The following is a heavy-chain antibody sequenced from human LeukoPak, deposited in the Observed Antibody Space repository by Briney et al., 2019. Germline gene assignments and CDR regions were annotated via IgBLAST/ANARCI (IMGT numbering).Heavy chain of an antibody. Sequence: GGSLRLSCAASGFTFSNYAMSWVRQAPGKGLEWDSAISIGGNSKYYADSVKGRFAISRDDSKNTLFLQMNSLRAEDTAVYYCAKGRKWELPFDYWGQGTLVTVSS. CDR1: GFTFSNYA. CDR2: ISIGGNSK. J-gene: IGHJ4*02. V-gene: IGHV3-23*01. D-gene: IGHD1-26*01. CDR3: AKGRKWELPFDY.